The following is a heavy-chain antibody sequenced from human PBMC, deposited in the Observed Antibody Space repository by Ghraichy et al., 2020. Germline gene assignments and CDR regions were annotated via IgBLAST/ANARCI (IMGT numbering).Heavy chain of an antibody. CDR3: ARGIYDLDN. V-gene: IGHV3-23*01. J-gene: IGHJ4*02. Sequence: GSLNISCAASGFAFGTFGMSWVRQAPGKGLEWVSGIRESGGNTYYAVSVKGRFTISRDTSKNTLYLEMNSLRAEDTAIYYCARGIYDLDNWGQGTLVTVSS. D-gene: IGHD3-3*01. CDR1: GFAFGTFG. CDR2: IRESGGNT.